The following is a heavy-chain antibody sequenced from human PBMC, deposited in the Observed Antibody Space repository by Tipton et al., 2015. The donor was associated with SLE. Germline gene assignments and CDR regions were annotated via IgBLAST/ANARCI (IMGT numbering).Heavy chain of an antibody. CDR3: ARTGYSSSWLYFQH. D-gene: IGHD6-13*01. J-gene: IGHJ1*01. CDR2: INHSGST. Sequence: TLSLTCAVYGGSFGGYYWSWIRQPPGKGLEWIGKINHSGSTNYNPSLKSRVTISVDTSKNQFSLKLSSVTAADTAVYYCARTGYSSSWLYFQHWGQGTLVTVSS. CDR1: GGSFGGYY. V-gene: IGHV4-34*01.